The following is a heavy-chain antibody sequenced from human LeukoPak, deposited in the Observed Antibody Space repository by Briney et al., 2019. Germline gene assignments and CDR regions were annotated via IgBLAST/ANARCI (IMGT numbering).Heavy chain of an antibody. CDR2: IYYSGST. D-gene: IGHD3-22*01. CDR1: GASIISDTYY. Sequence: NSSETLSLTCTVCGASIISDTYYWGWIRQPPGKGLEWIGSIYYSGSTYYSPSLKSRVTMSVDTSTNQFSLKLISVTAADTALYYCARNFYASSGYYLDDFYFDFWGQGTLVTVSS. CDR3: ARNFYASSGYYLDDFYFDF. V-gene: IGHV4-39*07. J-gene: IGHJ4*02.